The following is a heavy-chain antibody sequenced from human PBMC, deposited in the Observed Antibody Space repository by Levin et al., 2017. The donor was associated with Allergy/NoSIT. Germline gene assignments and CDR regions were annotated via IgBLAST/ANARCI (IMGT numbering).Heavy chain of an antibody. J-gene: IGHJ5*02. CDR3: ARGPLDYDSNWFDP. D-gene: IGHD4-17*01. V-gene: IGHV4-59*01. Sequence: PSETLSLTCTVSGGSISSYYWSWIRQPPGKGLEWIGYIYYSGSTNYNPSLKSRVTISVDTSKNQFSLKLSSVTAADTAVYYCARGPLDYDSNWFDPWGQGTLVTVSS. CDR1: GGSISSYY. CDR2: IYYSGST.